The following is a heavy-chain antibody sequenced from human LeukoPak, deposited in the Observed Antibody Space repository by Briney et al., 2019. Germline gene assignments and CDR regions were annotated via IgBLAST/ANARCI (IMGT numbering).Heavy chain of an antibody. Sequence: SETLSLTCTVSGGSISSYYWSWIRQPPGKGLEWIGYIYYSGSTNYNSSLKSRVTISVDTSKNQFSLKLSSVTAADTAVYYCARAYYYGSGSYAFDIWGQGTMVTVSS. CDR3: ARAYYYGSGSYAFDI. CDR2: IYYSGST. J-gene: IGHJ3*02. D-gene: IGHD3-10*01. V-gene: IGHV4-59*01. CDR1: GGSISSYY.